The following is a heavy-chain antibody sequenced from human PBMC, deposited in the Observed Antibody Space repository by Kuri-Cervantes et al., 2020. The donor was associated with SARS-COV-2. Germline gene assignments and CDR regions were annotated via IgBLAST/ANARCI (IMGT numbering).Heavy chain of an antibody. J-gene: IGHJ4*02. CDR1: GFTFSDYY. V-gene: IGHV3-11*04. Sequence: GESLKISCAASGFTFSDYYITWIRQAPGKGLEWVSYISSSGSRINYTDSVKGRFTISRDNARKSVFLQMNSLRAEDTAIYYCARDLRLGKSLDYWGQGTLVTVSS. D-gene: IGHD7-27*01. CDR3: ARDLRLGKSLDY. CDR2: ISSSGSRI.